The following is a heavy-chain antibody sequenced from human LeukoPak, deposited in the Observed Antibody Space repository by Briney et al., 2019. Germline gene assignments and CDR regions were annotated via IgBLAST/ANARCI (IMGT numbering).Heavy chain of an antibody. CDR1: GFTFSSYW. V-gene: IGHV3-30*02. D-gene: IGHD3-10*01. CDR2: MRYDGSNK. Sequence: GGSLRLSCAASGFTFSSYWMSWGRKAPGQGREGVAFMRYDGSNKYYADSCHGRFTISRDNSKYTLSLQMTSLRAEDTAVYYCAKDRDTVVRGVIITLNYYFACWGQGTLVSVSS. J-gene: IGHJ4*02. CDR3: AKDRDTVVRGVIITLNYYFAC.